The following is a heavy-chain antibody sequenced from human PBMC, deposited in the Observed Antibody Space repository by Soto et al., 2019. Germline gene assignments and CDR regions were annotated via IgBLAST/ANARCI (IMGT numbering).Heavy chain of an antibody. J-gene: IGHJ4*02. Sequence: SEILSLTCAVYGGSFSGYYWSWIRQPPGKGLEWIGEINHSGSTNYNPSLKSRVTISVDTSKNQFSLKLSSVTAADTAVYYCARAPYSSGVDYWGQGTLVTVSS. V-gene: IGHV4-34*01. CDR2: INHSGST. CDR1: GGSFSGYY. CDR3: ARAPYSSGVDY. D-gene: IGHD6-19*01.